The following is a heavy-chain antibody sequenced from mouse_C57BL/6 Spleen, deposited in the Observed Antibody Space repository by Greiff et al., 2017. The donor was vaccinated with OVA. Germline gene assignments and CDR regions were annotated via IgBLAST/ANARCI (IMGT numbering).Heavy chain of an antibody. J-gene: IGHJ4*01. CDR1: GFTFSDYG. CDR3: ARRDSSGSYAMDY. D-gene: IGHD3-2*02. CDR2: ISSGSSTI. V-gene: IGHV5-17*01. Sequence: EVKLVESGGGLVKPGGSLKLSCAASGFTFSDYGMHWVRQAPEKGLEWVAYISSGSSTIYYADTVKGRFTISRDNAKNTLFLQMTSLRSEDTAMYYCARRDSSGSYAMDYWGQGTSVTVSS.